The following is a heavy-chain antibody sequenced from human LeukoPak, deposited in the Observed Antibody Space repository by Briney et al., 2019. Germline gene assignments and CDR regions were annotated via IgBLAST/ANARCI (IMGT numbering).Heavy chain of an antibody. V-gene: IGHV4-38-2*02. Sequence: SETLSLTCTVSGYSISSGYYWGWIRQPPGKGLEWIGSIYHSGSTYYNPSLKSRVTISVDTSKNQFSLKLSSVTAADTAVYYCARNTLLRYFDWLSLGYFDLWGRGTLVTVSS. CDR1: GYSISSGYY. D-gene: IGHD3-9*01. J-gene: IGHJ2*01. CDR2: IYHSGST. CDR3: ARNTLLRYFDWLSLGYFDL.